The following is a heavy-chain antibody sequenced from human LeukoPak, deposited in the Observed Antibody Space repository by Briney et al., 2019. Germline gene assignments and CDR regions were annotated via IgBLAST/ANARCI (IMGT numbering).Heavy chain of an antibody. D-gene: IGHD3-10*02. CDR2: ITTRGSPI. V-gene: IGHV3-11*04. Sequence: GGSLRLSCAASGFTFSDYYMGWIRQAPGKGLEWVSYITTRGSPIYYADSVEGRFTMSRDNAKKSLYLQMNSLRAEDTAVYYCAELGITMIGGVWGKGTTVTISS. CDR1: GFTFSDYY. CDR3: AELGITMIGGV. J-gene: IGHJ6*04.